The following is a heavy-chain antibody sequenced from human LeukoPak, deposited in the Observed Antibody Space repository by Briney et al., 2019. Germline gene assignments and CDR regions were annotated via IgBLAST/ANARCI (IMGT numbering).Heavy chain of an antibody. D-gene: IGHD2/OR15-2a*01. CDR1: GFTFSSHA. Sequence: GGSLRLSCGASGFTFSSHAMSWIRQAPGEGLEWVSVISGTGDATYYADSVRGRFTISRDNSMNTLYLEMNSLRAEDTAVYYCAKVCVSTCYVPRDYWGQGTLVTVSS. CDR3: AKVCVSTCYVPRDY. J-gene: IGHJ4*02. V-gene: IGHV3-23*01. CDR2: ISGTGDAT.